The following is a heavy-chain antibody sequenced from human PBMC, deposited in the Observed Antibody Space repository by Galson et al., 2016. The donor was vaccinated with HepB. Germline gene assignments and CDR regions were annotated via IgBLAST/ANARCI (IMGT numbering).Heavy chain of an antibody. CDR1: GFTFTNYG. D-gene: IGHD1-26*01. J-gene: IGHJ6*02. V-gene: IGHV3-33*06. Sequence: SLRLSCAASGFTFTNYGMHWVRQPPGRGLQWVAAIWYDGSNEFYADAVKGRFTISRDNSKNTLYVQLNNLRAEDTAVYYCAKWAHLSHPGPHGMDVWGQGTAVTVSS. CDR3: AKWAHLSHPGPHGMDV. CDR2: IWYDGSNE.